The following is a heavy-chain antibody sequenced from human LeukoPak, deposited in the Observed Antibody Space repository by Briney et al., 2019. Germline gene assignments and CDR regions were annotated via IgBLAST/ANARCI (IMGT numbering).Heavy chain of an antibody. CDR3: ARDVGYCSGGSCNSYFDY. D-gene: IGHD2-15*01. CDR2: ISSSGSTI. CDR1: GFTFDDYA. Sequence: GGSLRLSCAASGFTFDDYAMHWVRQAPGKGLEWVSYISSSGSTIYYADSVKGRFTISRDNAKNSLYLQMNSLRAEDTAVYYCARDVGYCSGGSCNSYFDYWGQGTLVTVSS. J-gene: IGHJ4*02. V-gene: IGHV3-11*01.